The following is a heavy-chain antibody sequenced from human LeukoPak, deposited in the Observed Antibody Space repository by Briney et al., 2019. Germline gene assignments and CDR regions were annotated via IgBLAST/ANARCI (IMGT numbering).Heavy chain of an antibody. J-gene: IGHJ3*02. D-gene: IGHD1-14*01. Sequence: PGGSLRLSCAASGFTVSSNYMSWVRQAPGKGLEWVSVIYSGGSTYYADSVKGRFTISRDNPRNSLSLQMNSLRAEDTAVYYCARDSQTRSAFEMWGQGTMVTVSS. V-gene: IGHV3-53*01. CDR1: GFTVSSNY. CDR3: ARDSQTRSAFEM. CDR2: IYSGGST.